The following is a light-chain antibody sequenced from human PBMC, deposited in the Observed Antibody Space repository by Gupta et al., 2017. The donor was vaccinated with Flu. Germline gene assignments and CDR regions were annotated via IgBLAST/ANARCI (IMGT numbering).Light chain of an antibody. CDR2: GAS. CDR1: QSISSN. CDR3: QQYNDWPPLVT. V-gene: IGKV3-15*01. Sequence: EIVMTQSPATLSVSPGERATLSCRASQSISSNLAWYQQKPGHAPRLLIYGASTRATGIPARFSGSGSGTEFTLTISSLQSEDFAVYYCQQYNDWPPLVTFGPGTKVDIK. J-gene: IGKJ3*01.